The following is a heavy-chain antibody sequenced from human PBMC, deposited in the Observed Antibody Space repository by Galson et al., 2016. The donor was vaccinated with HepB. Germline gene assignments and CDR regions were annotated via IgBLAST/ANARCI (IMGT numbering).Heavy chain of an antibody. CDR1: GFTFSHYA. J-gene: IGHJ3*01. D-gene: IGHD3-3*01. Sequence: SLRLSCAVSGFTFSHYAMHWVRQAPGKGLECVALISNDGSDKFYADSVKGRFTISRDNSKNTLDLQMNSLRTEDTALYYCAKEREWLRSTSDGIDVWGQGTMVTVSS. CDR3: AKEREWLRSTSDGIDV. V-gene: IGHV3-30*18. CDR2: ISNDGSDK.